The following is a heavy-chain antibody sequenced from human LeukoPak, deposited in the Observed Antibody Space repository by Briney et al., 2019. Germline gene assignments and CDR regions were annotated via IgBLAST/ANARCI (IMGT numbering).Heavy chain of an antibody. J-gene: IGHJ3*02. Sequence: SETLSLTCTASGGSVSSGSYYWSWIRQPPGKGLEWIGYIYYSGSTNYNPSLKSRVTISVDTSKNQFSLKLSSVTAADTAVYYCARDGGYYDSSGYGAFDIWGQGTMVTVSS. CDR2: IYYSGST. D-gene: IGHD3-22*01. CDR3: ARDGGYYDSSGYGAFDI. V-gene: IGHV4-61*01. CDR1: GGSVSSGSYY.